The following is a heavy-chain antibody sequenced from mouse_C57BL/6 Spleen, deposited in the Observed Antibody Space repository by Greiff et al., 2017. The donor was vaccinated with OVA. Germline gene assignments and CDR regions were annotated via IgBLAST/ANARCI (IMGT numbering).Heavy chain of an antibody. J-gene: IGHJ3*01. CDR1: GYTFTSYW. Sequence: VQLQQPGAELVKPGASVKVSCKVSGYTFTSYWMHWVKQRSGQGLEWFGRIHPSDSDTNYNQKFKGKATLTDDKSSSTAYMQHSGLTYENSTVYYCAIEDYVSSYAYWGQGTLVTVSA. CDR2: IHPSDSDT. V-gene: IGHV1-74*01. D-gene: IGHD1-1*01. CDR3: AIEDYVSSYAY.